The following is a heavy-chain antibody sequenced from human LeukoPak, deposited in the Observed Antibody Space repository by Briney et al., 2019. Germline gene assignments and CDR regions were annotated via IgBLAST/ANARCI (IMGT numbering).Heavy chain of an antibody. CDR1: GGSISSYY. CDR3: AKSNGYGLIDI. J-gene: IGHJ3*02. Sequence: SETLSLTCTVSGGSISSYYWSWIRQPAGKGVEWIGRIYTSGTINYNPSLKSRVTMSVDTSKNQFSLKLSSVTAADTAVYYCAKSNGYGLIDIWGQGTMVTVSS. CDR2: IYTSGTI. D-gene: IGHD3-10*01. V-gene: IGHV4-4*07.